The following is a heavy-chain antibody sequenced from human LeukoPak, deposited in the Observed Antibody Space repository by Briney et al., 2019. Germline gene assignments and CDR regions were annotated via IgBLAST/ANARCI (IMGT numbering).Heavy chain of an antibody. D-gene: IGHD2-8*01. CDR1: GGTFSSYA. J-gene: IGHJ3*02. CDR3: ARDRVYCTNGVCYFDI. CDR2: IIPIFGTA. V-gene: IGHV1-69*06. Sequence: GASVKVSSKASGGTFSSYAISWVRQAPGQGLEWMGGIIPIFGTANYAQKVQGRVTITADKSTSTAYMELSSLRSEDTAVYYCARDRVYCTNGVCYFDIWGQGTMVTVSS.